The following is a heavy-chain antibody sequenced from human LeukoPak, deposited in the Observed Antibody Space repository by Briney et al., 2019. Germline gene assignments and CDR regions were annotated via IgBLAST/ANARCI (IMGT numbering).Heavy chain of an antibody. CDR2: ISYDGSII. D-gene: IGHD5-24*01. CDR3: ARDGYKSLDC. V-gene: IGHV3-30-3*01. Sequence: GGSLRLSCAASGFTFSSYAIHWVRQAPGKGLEWVAVISYDGSIIYYADSVKGRFTISRDNSMNTLYLQMNSLRAEDTAVYYCARDGYKSLDCWGQGTLVTVSS. CDR1: GFTFSSYA. J-gene: IGHJ4*02.